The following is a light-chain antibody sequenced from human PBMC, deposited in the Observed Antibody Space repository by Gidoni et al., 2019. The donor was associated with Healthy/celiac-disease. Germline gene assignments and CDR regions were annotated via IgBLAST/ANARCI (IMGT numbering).Light chain of an antibody. V-gene: IGKV1-5*01. CDR2: DAS. J-gene: IGKJ2*01. CDR1: QSISSW. Sequence: DSQMTQSPSTLSASVGDRVTITCRASQSISSWLAWYQQKPGKAPKLLIYDASSLESGVPSRFRGSGSGTDFTLTISCLQPDDFATYSCQQYNSYPYTFGPGTKLEI. CDR3: QQYNSYPYT.